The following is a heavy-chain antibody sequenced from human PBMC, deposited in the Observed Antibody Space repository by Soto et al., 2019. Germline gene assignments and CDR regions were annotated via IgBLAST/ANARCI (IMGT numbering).Heavy chain of an antibody. CDR1: GFTFSSYG. Sequence: QVQLVESGGGVVQPGRSLRLSCAASGFTFSSYGMHWVRQAPGKGLEWVAVISYDGSNKYYADSVKGRFTISRDNSKNTLYLQMNSLRAEDTAVYYCAKDLGGSPTSLDYWGQGTLVTVSS. J-gene: IGHJ4*02. CDR3: AKDLGGSPTSLDY. D-gene: IGHD1-26*01. V-gene: IGHV3-30*18. CDR2: ISYDGSNK.